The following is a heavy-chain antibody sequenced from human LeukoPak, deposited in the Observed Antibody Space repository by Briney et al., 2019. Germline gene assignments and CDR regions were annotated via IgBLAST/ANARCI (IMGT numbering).Heavy chain of an antibody. CDR1: GFTFSNAW. D-gene: IGHD2-15*01. J-gene: IGHJ4*02. CDR3: TIVVVVANDY. Sequence: GGSLRLSCAASGFTFSNAWMSWVRQAPGKGLEWVGRTKSKTDGGTTDYAAPVKGRFTISRDDSKNTLYLQMNSLKTEDTAVYYCTIVVVVANDYWGQGTLVTVSS. V-gene: IGHV3-15*01. CDR2: TKSKTDGGTT.